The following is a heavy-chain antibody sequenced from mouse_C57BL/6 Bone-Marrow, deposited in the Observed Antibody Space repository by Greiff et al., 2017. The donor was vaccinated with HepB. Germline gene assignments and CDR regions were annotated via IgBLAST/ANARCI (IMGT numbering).Heavy chain of an antibody. V-gene: IGHV1-59*01. D-gene: IGHD3-2*02. CDR2: IDPSDSYT. J-gene: IGHJ2*01. Sequence: VQLQESGAELARPGASVKLSCKASGYTFTSYWMHWVKQRPGQGLEWIGVIDPSDSYTNYNQKFKGKATLTVDTSSSTAYMQLSSLTSEDSAVYYCAREGQLRVYYWGQGTTLTVSS. CDR3: AREGQLRVYY. CDR1: GYTFTSYW.